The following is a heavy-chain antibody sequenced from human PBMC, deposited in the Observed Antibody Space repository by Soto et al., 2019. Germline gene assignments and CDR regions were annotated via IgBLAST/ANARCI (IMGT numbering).Heavy chain of an antibody. J-gene: IGHJ6*03. CDR1: SGSISSSNW. CDR2: IYHSGST. Sequence: QVQLQESGPGLVKPSGTLSLTCAVSSGSISSSNWWSRVRQPPGKGLEWIGEIYHSGSTNYNPSLKIRVAISVDKPKNQSDLKLSSVTAAGTAVYYWASLGYCSGGSCPTPYYDYCYRDVWGKGTTVTVSS. CDR3: ASLGYCSGGSCPTPYYDYCYRDV. D-gene: IGHD2-15*01. V-gene: IGHV4-4*02.